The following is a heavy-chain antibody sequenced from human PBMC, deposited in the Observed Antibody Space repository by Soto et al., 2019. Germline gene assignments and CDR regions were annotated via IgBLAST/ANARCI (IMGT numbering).Heavy chain of an antibody. Sequence: QVQLQESGPGLVKPSETLSLTCTVSGGSVSSGSYYWSWIRQPPGKGLEWIGYIYSSGSTSYNPSLKCRXTXPVDTSKNQFSLKLSSVTAADTAVYYCARDGDGYNYWGQGTLVTVSS. CDR1: GGSVSSGSYY. CDR3: ARDGDGYNY. CDR2: IYSSGST. J-gene: IGHJ4*02. V-gene: IGHV4-61*01. D-gene: IGHD5-12*01.